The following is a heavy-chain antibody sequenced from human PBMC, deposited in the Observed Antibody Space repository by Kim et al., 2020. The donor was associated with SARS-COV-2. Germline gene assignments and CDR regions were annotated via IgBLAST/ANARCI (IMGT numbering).Heavy chain of an antibody. CDR3: GRHAGQQLLQRRYY. CDR2: IYSGGSS. CDR1: GGSISSSTYY. J-gene: IGHJ4*01. V-gene: IGHV4-39*01. D-gene: IGHD6-13*01. Sequence: SETLSLTCTVSGGSISSSTYYWGWIRQPPGKGLEWIGSIYSGGSSYYNPSLKSRVTISVDTSKNQFSLKLSSVTAAYTALYNGGRHAGQQLLQRRYYWG.